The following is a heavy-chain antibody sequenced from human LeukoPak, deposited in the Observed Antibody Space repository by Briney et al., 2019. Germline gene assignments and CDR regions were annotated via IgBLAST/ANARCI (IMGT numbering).Heavy chain of an antibody. CDR2: IYYSGST. CDR1: GGSISSYY. Sequence: SETLSLTCTVSGGSISSYYWSWIRQPPGKGLEWIGYIYYSGSTNYNPSLKSRVTISVDTSKNQFSLKLSSVTAADTAVYYCAREKERDYYYYMDVWGKGTTVTLSS. CDR3: AREKERDYYYYMDV. V-gene: IGHV4-59*01. J-gene: IGHJ6*03.